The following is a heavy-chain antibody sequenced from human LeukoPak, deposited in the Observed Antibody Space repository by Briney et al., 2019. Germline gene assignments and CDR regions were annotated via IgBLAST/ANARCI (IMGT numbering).Heavy chain of an antibody. D-gene: IGHD2-21*02. J-gene: IGHJ4*02. V-gene: IGHV1-69*13. CDR3: ARAWGEEVTPGAFDY. Sequence: GASVKVSCKASGGTFSSYAISWVRQAPGQGLEWMGGIIPIFGTANYAQKFQGRVTITADESTSTAYMELSSLRSEDTAVYYCARAWGEEVTPGAFDYWGQGTLVTVSS. CDR1: GGTFSSYA. CDR2: IIPIFGTA.